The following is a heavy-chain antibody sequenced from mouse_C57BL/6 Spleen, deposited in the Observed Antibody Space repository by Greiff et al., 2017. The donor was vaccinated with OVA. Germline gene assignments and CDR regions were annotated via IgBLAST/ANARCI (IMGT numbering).Heavy chain of an antibody. V-gene: IGHV1-82*01. CDR3: ARYDGSSYVDYAMDY. CDR2: IYPGDGDT. J-gene: IGHJ4*01. CDR1: GYAFSSSW. Sequence: VQLQQSGPELVKPGASVKISCKASGYAFSSSWMNWVKQRPGKGLEWIGRIYPGDGDTNYNGKFKGKATLTADKSSSTAYMQLSSLTSEDSAVYFCARYDGSSYVDYAMDYWGQGTSVTVSS. D-gene: IGHD1-1*01.